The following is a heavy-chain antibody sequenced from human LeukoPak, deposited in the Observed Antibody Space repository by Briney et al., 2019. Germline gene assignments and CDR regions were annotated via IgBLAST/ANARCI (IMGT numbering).Heavy chain of an antibody. CDR2: IYYSGST. CDR3: ARDPGYSYLGWYFDL. D-gene: IGHD5-18*01. V-gene: IGHV4-31*02. J-gene: IGHJ2*01. Sequence: SWVRQAPGKGLEWIGYIYYSGSTYYNPSLKSRVTISVDTSKNQFSLKLSSVTAADTAVYYCARDPGYSYLGWYFDLWGRGTLVTVSS.